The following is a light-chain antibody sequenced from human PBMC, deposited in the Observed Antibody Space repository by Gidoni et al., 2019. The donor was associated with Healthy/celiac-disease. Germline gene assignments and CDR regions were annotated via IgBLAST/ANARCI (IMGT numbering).Light chain of an antibody. CDR3: QSYDSSNPRWV. V-gene: IGLV6-57*03. Sequence: NFILTQPHSVSHSPGKTVTISCTRSSGSIASNYVQWYQQRPSSAPTTVLYEDNQRPSGVPDRISGSIDRSSNSACLTISGLKTEDEADYYWQSYDSSNPRWVFGGGTKLTGL. CDR2: EDN. CDR1: SGSIASNY. J-gene: IGLJ3*02.